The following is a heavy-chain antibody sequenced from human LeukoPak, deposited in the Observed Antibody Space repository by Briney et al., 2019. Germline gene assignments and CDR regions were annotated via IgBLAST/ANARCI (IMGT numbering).Heavy chain of an antibody. CDR3: AKDLNIVVVTLWSLGAFDI. Sequence: GGSLRLSCAASGFTFSSYGMHWVRQAPGKGLEWVAFIRYDGSNKYYADSVKGRFTISGDNSKNTLYLQMNSLRAEDTAVYYCAKDLNIVVVTLWSLGAFDIWGQGTMVTVSS. CDR2: IRYDGSNK. J-gene: IGHJ3*02. D-gene: IGHD2-21*02. V-gene: IGHV3-30*02. CDR1: GFTFSSYG.